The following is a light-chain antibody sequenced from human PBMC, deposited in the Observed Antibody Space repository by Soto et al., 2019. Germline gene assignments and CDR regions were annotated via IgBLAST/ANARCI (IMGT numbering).Light chain of an antibody. CDR1: HRVSSS. CDR2: ATS. CDR3: QKSSNWPQT. J-gene: IGKJ1*01. V-gene: IGKV3-15*01. Sequence: DIVMTQSPATLSLSPGERATLSCRASHRVSSSLAWYQQRPGQAPRLLIVATSTRATGIPARCSGSGSGTEFTLTISSLQAEEFAVYHWQKSSNWPQTFGQGTKVDIK.